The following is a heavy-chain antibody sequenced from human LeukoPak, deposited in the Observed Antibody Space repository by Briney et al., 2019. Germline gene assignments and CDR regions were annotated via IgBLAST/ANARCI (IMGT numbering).Heavy chain of an antibody. J-gene: IGHJ5*02. CDR1: GFAFSSYW. CDR2: INQDGSVT. D-gene: IGHD3-10*01. V-gene: IGHV3-7*01. Sequence: GGSLRLSCAASGFAFSSYWMNWVRQAPGKGLEWVANINQDGSVTNYVDFVKGRFTVSRDNAKNSLFLQMNILRAEDTAVYYCARDPSGSPVFDPWGRGTLVTVSS. CDR3: ARDPSGSPVFDP.